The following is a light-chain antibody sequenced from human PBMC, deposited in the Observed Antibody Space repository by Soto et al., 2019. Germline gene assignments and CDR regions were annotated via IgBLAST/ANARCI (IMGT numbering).Light chain of an antibody. J-gene: IGLJ1*01. CDR1: SSDVGSYNY. CDR3: SSYTSSSTYV. Sequence: ALTQPASVSGSPGQSITISCTGTSSDVGSYNYVSWYQQHPGKAPKLMIYEVSNRPSGVSNRFSGSKSGNTASLTISGLQAEDEADYYCSSYTSSSTYVFGTGTKVTAL. V-gene: IGLV2-14*01. CDR2: EVS.